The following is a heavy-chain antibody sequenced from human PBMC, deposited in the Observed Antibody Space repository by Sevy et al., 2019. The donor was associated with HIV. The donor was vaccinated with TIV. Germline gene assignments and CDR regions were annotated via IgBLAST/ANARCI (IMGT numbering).Heavy chain of an antibody. CDR3: AGDARGNGALPGY. J-gene: IGHJ4*02. D-gene: IGHD3-16*01. V-gene: IGHV3-30*09. Sequence: GESLKISCSVSGFNFSTYAMHWVRQAPGKGLEWVAVISSDVIRKYYGASVRGRFAISRDNSNNTLSLQMNSLRIEDTAVYYWAGDARGNGALPGYWGQGTLVTVSS. CDR2: ISSDVIRK. CDR1: GFNFSTYA.